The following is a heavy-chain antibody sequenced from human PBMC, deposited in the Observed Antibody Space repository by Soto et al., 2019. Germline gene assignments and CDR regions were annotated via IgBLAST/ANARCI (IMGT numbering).Heavy chain of an antibody. CDR3: ARDWSYDFWSGYYRYYYYYYGMDV. J-gene: IGHJ6*02. CDR1: GYTFTSYG. CDR2: ISAYNGNT. D-gene: IGHD3-3*01. Sequence: ASVKVSCKXSGYTFTSYGISWVRQAPGQGLEWMGWISAYNGNTNYAQKLQGRVTMTTDTSTSTAYMELRSLRSDDTAVYYCARDWSYDFWSGYYRYYYYYYGMDVWGQGTTVTVSS. V-gene: IGHV1-18*01.